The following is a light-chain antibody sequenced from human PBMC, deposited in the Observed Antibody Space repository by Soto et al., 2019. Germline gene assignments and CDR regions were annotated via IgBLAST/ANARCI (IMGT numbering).Light chain of an antibody. J-gene: IGKJ5*01. CDR2: TAS. CDR1: QRFXGH. V-gene: IGKV1-39*01. Sequence: IRVTQSAASLSASVGDRVTITCRASQRFXGHFNWYQQKPGRAPKILXDTASSLQSGVPSRLSGSGSGTDFTLTISSLQPEYFATYHCQQGYTTTITFGQGTRLEI. CDR3: QQGYTTTIT.